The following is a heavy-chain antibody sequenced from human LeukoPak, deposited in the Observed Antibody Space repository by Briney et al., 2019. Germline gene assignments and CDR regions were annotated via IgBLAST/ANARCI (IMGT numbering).Heavy chain of an antibody. J-gene: IGHJ4*02. CDR3: AKDVGYSGYDLSRKPFDY. CDR1: GYTFTSYG. Sequence: GASVKVSCKASGYTFTSYGISWVRQAPGQGLEWMGWISAYNGNTNYAQKLQGRVTMTTDTSTSTAYMELRSLRSDDTAVYYCAKDVGYSGYDLSRKPFDYWGQGTLVTVSS. V-gene: IGHV1-18*01. D-gene: IGHD5-12*01. CDR2: ISAYNGNT.